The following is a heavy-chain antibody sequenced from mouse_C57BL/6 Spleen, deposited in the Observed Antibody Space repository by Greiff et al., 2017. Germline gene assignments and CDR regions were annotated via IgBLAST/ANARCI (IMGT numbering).Heavy chain of an antibody. D-gene: IGHD2-5*01. CDR2: IRNGGGSN. CDR1: GFTFSDYY. J-gene: IGHJ3*01. V-gene: IGHV5-12*01. CDR3: ASDSNYGWFAC. Sequence: EVMLVESGGGLVQPGGSLKLSCAASGFTFSDYYMYWVRQTPEKRLEWVAYIRNGGGSNYYPVTVKGRFTISRDTAKNTLYLQMGRLKSEDTAMYYWASDSNYGWFACWGQGTLVTVSA.